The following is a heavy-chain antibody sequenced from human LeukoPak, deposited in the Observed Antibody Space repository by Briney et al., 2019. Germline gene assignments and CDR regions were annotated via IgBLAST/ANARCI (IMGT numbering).Heavy chain of an antibody. CDR3: SRALNYYDSSSYYLVGD. V-gene: IGHV3-74*01. CDR2: INRDGGST. D-gene: IGHD3-22*01. CDR1: GFTFTCYW. Sequence: PGGSVTLSCEASGFTFTCYWMHWIRQPPGKGLVWVSRINRDGGSTRYADSVRGRVTISRDNARDTLYLQMNRRRAEDTAAYYYSRALNYYDSSSYYLVGDWGQGTLVTVSS. J-gene: IGHJ4*02.